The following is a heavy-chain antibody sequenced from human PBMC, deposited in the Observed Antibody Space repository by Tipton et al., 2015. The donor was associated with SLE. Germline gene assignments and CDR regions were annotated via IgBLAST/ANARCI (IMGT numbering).Heavy chain of an antibody. V-gene: IGHV3-21*01. CDR2: ISSSSSYI. Sequence: SLRLSCAASGFTFSSYSMNWVRQAPGKGLEWVSSISSSSSYIHYADSVKGRFTISRDNAKNSLYLQMNSLRAEDTAVYYCASQAGWYFDLWGRGPLVTVPS. CDR1: GFTFSSYS. CDR3: ASQAGWYFDL. J-gene: IGHJ2*01.